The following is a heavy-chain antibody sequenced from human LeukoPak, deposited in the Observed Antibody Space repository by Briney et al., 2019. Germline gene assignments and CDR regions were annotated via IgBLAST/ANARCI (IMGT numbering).Heavy chain of an antibody. CDR3: ARGRIVVVPAAMYGNWFDP. V-gene: IGHV4-39*07. J-gene: IGHJ5*02. D-gene: IGHD2-2*01. Sequence: PSETLSLTCTVSGGSISSSSYYWGWIRQPPGKGLEWIGSIYYSGSTYYNPSLKSRVTISVDTSKNQFSLKLSSVTAADTAVYYCARGRIVVVPAAMYGNWFDPWGQGTLVTVSS. CDR2: IYYSGST. CDR1: GGSISSSSYY.